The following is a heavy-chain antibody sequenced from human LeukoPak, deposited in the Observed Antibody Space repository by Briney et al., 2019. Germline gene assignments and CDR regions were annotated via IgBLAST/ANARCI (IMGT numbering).Heavy chain of an antibody. CDR2: INHSGST. D-gene: IGHD2-15*01. J-gene: IGHJ4*02. CDR1: GGSFSGYY. CDR3: AREDCSGGSCYYFDY. V-gene: IGHV4-34*01. Sequence: PSETLSLTCAVYGGSFSGYYWSWIRQPPGKGLEWIGEINHSGSTNYNPSLKSRVTISVDTSKSQFSLKLSSVTAADTAVYYCAREDCSGGSCYYFDYWGQGTLVTVSS.